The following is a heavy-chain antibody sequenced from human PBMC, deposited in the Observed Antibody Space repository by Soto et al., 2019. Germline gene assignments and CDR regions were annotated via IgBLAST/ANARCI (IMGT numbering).Heavy chain of an antibody. CDR2: ISGSGGST. V-gene: IGHV3-23*01. Sequence: GGSLRLSCAASGFTFSSYAMSWVRQAPGKGLEWVSAISGSGGSTYYADSVKGRFTISRDNSKNTLYLQMNSLRAEDTAVYYCARVPRLLEMGDWGQGTLVTVAS. CDR1: GFTFSSYA. CDR3: ARVPRLLEMGD. D-gene: IGHD2-15*01. J-gene: IGHJ4*02.